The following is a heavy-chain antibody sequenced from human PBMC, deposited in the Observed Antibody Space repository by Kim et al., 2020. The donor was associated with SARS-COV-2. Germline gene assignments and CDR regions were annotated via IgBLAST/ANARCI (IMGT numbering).Heavy chain of an antibody. D-gene: IGHD2-2*01. CDR1: GYTFTSYY. J-gene: IGHJ5*02. CDR3: ARGYCSSTSCSIPFDP. V-gene: IGHV1-46*01. Sequence: ASVKVSCKASGYTFTSYYMHWVRQAPGQGLEWMGIINPSGGSTSYAQKFQGRVTMTRDTSTSTVYMELSSLRSEDTAVYYCARGYCSSTSCSIPFDPWRQGTLVTVSS. CDR2: INPSGGST.